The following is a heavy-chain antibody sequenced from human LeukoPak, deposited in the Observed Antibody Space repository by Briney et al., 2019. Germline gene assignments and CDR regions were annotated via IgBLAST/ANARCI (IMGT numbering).Heavy chain of an antibody. CDR1: GFTFSSYW. D-gene: IGHD3-9*01. CDR2: IKQDGSEE. V-gene: IGHV3-7*01. CDR3: ARDSRRPVLRYFDWLIGFDY. J-gene: IGHJ4*02. Sequence: GGSLRLSCAASGFTFSSYWMSWVRQAPGKGLEWVANIKQDGSEEYYVDSVKGRFTISRDNAKNSLYLQMNSLRAEDTAVYYCARDSRRPVLRYFDWLIGFDYWGQGTLVTVSS.